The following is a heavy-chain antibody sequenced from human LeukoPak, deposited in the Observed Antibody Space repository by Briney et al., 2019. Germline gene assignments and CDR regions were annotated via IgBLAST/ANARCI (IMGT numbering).Heavy chain of an antibody. Sequence: GSLRLSCSAPGFTFYYYGMSWVRPAPGKGLGWGSGINWNGGSTGYADSVKGRFTISRDNAKNSLYLQMNSLRAEDTALYYCARDPYYYDSSGRGYMDVWGKGTTVTVSS. CDR3: ARDPYYYDSSGRGYMDV. D-gene: IGHD3-22*01. J-gene: IGHJ6*03. V-gene: IGHV3-20*04. CDR2: INWNGGST. CDR1: GFTFYYYG.